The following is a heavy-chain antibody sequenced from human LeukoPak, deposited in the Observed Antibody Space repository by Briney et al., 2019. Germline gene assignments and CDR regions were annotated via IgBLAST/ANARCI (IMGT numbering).Heavy chain of an antibody. J-gene: IGHJ4*02. CDR1: SYA. V-gene: IGHV1-69*01. D-gene: IGHD3/OR15-3a*01. CDR3: ARGRTGSTDFDY. Sequence: SYAISWXRQAPGXGXXWXXGIIPIFGTANYAQKFQGRVTITADESTSTAYMELSSLRSEDTAVYYCARGRTGSTDFDYWGQGTLVTVSS. CDR2: IIPIFGTA.